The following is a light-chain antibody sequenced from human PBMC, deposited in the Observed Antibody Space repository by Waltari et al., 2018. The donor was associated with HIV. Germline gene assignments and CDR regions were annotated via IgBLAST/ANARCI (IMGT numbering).Light chain of an antibody. Sequence: QSALTQPRSVSGSPGQSVTISCTGTSSDVGGYNYVSWDQQHPGKAPKLMIYAVSKRPAGVPDRFYGSKYGNTASLTISGLQAEDEAEYYCCSYAGSSQVVFGGGTKLTVL. CDR1: SSDVGGYNY. CDR2: AVS. J-gene: IGLJ2*01. V-gene: IGLV2-11*01. CDR3: CSYAGSSQVV.